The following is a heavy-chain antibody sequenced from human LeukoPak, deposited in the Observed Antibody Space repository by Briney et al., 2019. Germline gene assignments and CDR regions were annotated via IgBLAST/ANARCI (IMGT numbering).Heavy chain of an antibody. V-gene: IGHV4-30-2*01. J-gene: IGHJ5*02. CDR3: ARGLGNNWFDP. CDR1: GGSISIGGYS. Sequence: SETLSLTCAVSGGSISIGGYSWSWIRQPPGKGLEWIGYIYHSGSTYYNPSLKSRVTISVDRSKNQFSLKLSSVTAADTAVYYCARGLGNNWFDPWGQGTLVTVSS. D-gene: IGHD1-26*01. CDR2: IYHSGST.